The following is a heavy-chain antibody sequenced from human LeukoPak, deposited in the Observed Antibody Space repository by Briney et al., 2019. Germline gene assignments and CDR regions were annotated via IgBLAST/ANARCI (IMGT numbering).Heavy chain of an antibody. V-gene: IGHV2-5*02. CDR3: ARDYCSTTSCYQGWFDP. Sequence: ESGPTLVKPTQTLTLTCSFSGFSLSTSGVGVGWIRQPPGKALEWLALIYWADNKRYSPSLGSRLTTTKDTSKNQVVLIMTNMDPVDTATYFCARDYCSTTSCYQGWFDPWGQGTLVTVSS. CDR1: GFSLSTSGVG. J-gene: IGHJ5*02. CDR2: IYWADNK. D-gene: IGHD2-2*01.